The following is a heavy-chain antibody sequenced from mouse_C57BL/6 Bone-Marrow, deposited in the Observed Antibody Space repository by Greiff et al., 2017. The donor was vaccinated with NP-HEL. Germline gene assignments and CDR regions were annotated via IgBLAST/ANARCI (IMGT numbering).Heavy chain of an antibody. J-gene: IGHJ2*01. Sequence: ESGPGLVKPSQSLSLTCSVTGYSITSGYYWHWIRQFPGHQLEWMGYITYAGSNNYNPSLKNRISISRDTSKNQFFLKLNSVTTEDTATYYCARSDYDFDFECWGQGTALTVSS. D-gene: IGHD2-4*01. V-gene: IGHV3-6*01. CDR1: GYSITSGYY. CDR2: ITYAGSN. CDR3: ARSDYDFDFEC.